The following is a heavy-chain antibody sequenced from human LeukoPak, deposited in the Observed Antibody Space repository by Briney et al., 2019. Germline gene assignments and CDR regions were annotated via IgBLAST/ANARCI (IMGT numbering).Heavy chain of an antibody. CDR3: VRDRGRASVDY. CDR1: GFTFSSYW. CDR2: IKQDGSEK. D-gene: IGHD1-26*01. J-gene: IGHJ4*02. Sequence: GGSLRLSCAASGFTFSSYWMSWVRQAPGKGLEWVANIKQDGSEKLYVDSVKGRFTISRDNAKNSLYLQMNSLRAEDTAVYYCVRDRGRASVDYWGQGTLVTVSS. V-gene: IGHV3-7*01.